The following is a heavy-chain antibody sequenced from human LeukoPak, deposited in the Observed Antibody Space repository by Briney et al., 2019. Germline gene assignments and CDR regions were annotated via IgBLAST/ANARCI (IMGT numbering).Heavy chain of an antibody. V-gene: IGHV1-46*01. Sequence: ASVKVSCKASGYTFTSYYMHWVRQAPGQGLEWMGVINPSGGSTSYAQKFQGRVTMTRDTSTSTVYMELSSLRSEDTAVYYCARGLRYFDWLSYLDYWGQGTLVTVSS. CDR1: GYTFTSYY. CDR2: INPSGGST. D-gene: IGHD3-9*01. J-gene: IGHJ4*02. CDR3: ARGLRYFDWLSYLDY.